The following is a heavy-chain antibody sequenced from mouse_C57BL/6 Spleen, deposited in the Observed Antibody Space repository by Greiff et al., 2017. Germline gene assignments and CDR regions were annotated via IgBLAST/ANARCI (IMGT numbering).Heavy chain of an antibody. CDR1: GYTFTDYE. CDR3: TRDYFDY. Sequence: VQLQQSGAELMRPGASVTLSCKASGYTFTDYEMHWVKQTPVHGLEWIGAIDPETGGTAYNQKFKGKAILTADKSSSTAYMELRSLTSEDSAVYYCTRDYFDYWGQGTTLTVSS. V-gene: IGHV1-15*01. J-gene: IGHJ2*01. CDR2: IDPETGGT.